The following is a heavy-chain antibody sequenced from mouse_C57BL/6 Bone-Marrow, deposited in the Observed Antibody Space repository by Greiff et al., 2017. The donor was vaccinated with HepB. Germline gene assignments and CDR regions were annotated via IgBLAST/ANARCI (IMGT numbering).Heavy chain of an antibody. CDR2: IDPSDSYT. D-gene: IGHD1-1*01. CDR3: ARERFITTVVATPYWYFDV. J-gene: IGHJ1*03. Sequence: QVQLQQPGAELVMPGASVKLSCKASGYTFTSYWMHWVKQRPGQGLEWIGEIDPSDSYTNYNQNFKGKSTLTVDKSSSTAYMQLSSLTSEDSAVYYCARERFITTVVATPYWYFDVWGTGTTVTVSS. V-gene: IGHV1-69*01. CDR1: GYTFTSYW.